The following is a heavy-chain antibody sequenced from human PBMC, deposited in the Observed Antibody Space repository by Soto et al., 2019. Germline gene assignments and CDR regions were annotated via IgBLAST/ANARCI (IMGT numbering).Heavy chain of an antibody. CDR2: IYYSGST. CDR1: GGSISSYY. V-gene: IGHV4-59*01. CDR3: GMDRVYCDWFYVFDI. Sequence: PSETLSLTCTVSGGSISSYYWSWIRQPPGKGLEWIGYIYYSGSTNYNPSLKSRVTISVDTSKNQFSLKLSSVTAAGTAVYYCGMDRVYCDWFYVFDIWGQGTMVTVSS. D-gene: IGHD3-9*01. J-gene: IGHJ3*02.